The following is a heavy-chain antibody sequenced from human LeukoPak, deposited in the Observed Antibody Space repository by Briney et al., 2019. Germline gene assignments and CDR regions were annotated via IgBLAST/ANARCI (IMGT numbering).Heavy chain of an antibody. CDR2: IHYTGST. D-gene: IGHD6-19*01. Sequence: PSQTLSLTCTVSGGSISSYYWSWIRQPPRKGLQWIGYIHYTGSTNYNPSLKSRVTISVNTSKNQFSLKLSSVTAADTAVYYCARGRGGSGWYGFWFDPWGQGTLVTVSS. CDR3: ARGRGGSGWYGFWFDP. CDR1: GGSISSYY. V-gene: IGHV4-59*01. J-gene: IGHJ5*02.